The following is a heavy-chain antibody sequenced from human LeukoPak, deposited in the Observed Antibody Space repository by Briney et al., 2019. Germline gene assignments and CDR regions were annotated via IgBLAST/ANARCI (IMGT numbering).Heavy chain of an antibody. CDR3: ARWVVRGVIHQNGMDV. D-gene: IGHD3-10*01. Sequence: GASVKVSCNASGGTFSSYAISWVRQAPGQGLEWMGGIIPIFGTANYAQKFQGRVTITTDESTSTAYMELRSLRSDDTAVYYCARWVVRGVIHQNGMDVWGQGTTVTVSS. V-gene: IGHV1-69*05. CDR1: GGTFSSYA. J-gene: IGHJ6*02. CDR2: IIPIFGTA.